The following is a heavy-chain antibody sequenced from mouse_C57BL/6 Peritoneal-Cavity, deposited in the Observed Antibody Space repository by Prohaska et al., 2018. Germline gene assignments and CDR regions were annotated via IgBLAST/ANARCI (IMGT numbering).Heavy chain of an antibody. CDR1: GFTFRGFW. V-gene: IGHV11-2*01. D-gene: IGHD2-1*01. Sequence: EVQLLVTGGGLVQPGGSRGLAREGSGFTFRGFWLSWVRQTPGKTLAWIGDINSDGSAINYAPSIKDRLTIFRDNYKSTLYLQMSNVRSEDTATYYCMRFGNYWYFDVWGTGTTVTVSS. CDR2: INSDGSAI. J-gene: IGHJ1*03. CDR3: MRFGNYWYFDV.